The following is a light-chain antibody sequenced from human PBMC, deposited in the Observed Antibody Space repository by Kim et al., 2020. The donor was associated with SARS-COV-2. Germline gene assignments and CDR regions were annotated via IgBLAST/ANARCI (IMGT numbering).Light chain of an antibody. Sequence: ASVKLTCILSTGKSNYASAWLQQQRGKGHRYLMRLYSDGRHTKGDGIPDRFSGSTSGSEYSLTISSLQSEDEADYYCQTWGSGIGVFGGGTQLTVL. J-gene: IGLJ2*01. CDR1: TGKSNYA. CDR2: LYSDGRH. V-gene: IGLV4-69*01. CDR3: QTWGSGIGV.